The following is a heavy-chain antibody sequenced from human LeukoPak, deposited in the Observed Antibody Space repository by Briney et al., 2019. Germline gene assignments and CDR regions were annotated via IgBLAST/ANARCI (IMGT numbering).Heavy chain of an antibody. D-gene: IGHD5-12*01. CDR1: GFTFSSYS. J-gene: IGHJ3*02. Sequence: GGSLRLSCAASGFTFSSYSMNWVRQAPGKGLEWVSSISSSSSYIYYADSVKGRFTISRDNAKNSLYLQMNSLRAEDTAVYYCARDYSGYGYVAFDIWGQGTMVTVSS. CDR3: ARDYSGYGYVAFDI. CDR2: ISSSSSYI. V-gene: IGHV3-21*01.